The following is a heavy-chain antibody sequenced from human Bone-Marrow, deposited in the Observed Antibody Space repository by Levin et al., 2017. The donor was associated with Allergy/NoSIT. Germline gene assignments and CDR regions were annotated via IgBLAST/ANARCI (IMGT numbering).Heavy chain of an antibody. CDR1: GFIFTSYG. CDR2: IWYDGSST. V-gene: IGHV3-33*06. D-gene: IGHD4-23*01. CDR3: AKSFGATVALDAFDI. J-gene: IGHJ3*02. Sequence: LSLTCAASGFIFTSYGMHWVRPAPGMGLEWVAVIWYDGSSTSYADSVKGRFTISRDNSKYTLYLQMNSLRAEDTAVYYCAKSFGATVALDAFDIWGQGTMVTVSS.